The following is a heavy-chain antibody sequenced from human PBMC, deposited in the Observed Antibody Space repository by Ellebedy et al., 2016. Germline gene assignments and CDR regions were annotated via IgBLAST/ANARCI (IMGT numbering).Heavy chain of an antibody. CDR2: IIPIFGTA. CDR1: GGTFSSYA. V-gene: IGHV1-69*13. Sequence: SVKVSXXASGGTFSSYAISWVRQAPGQGLEWMGGIIPIFGTANYAQKFQGRVTITADESTSTAYMELSSLRSEDTAVYYCARGRYFDGEQDYWGQGTLVTVSS. CDR3: ARGRYFDGEQDY. J-gene: IGHJ4*02. D-gene: IGHD3-9*01.